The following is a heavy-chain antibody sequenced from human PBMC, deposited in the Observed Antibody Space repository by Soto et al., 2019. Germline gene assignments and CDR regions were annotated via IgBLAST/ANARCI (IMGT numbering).Heavy chain of an antibody. V-gene: IGHV3-9*01. J-gene: IGHJ6*03. CDR3: TKDDLIDVWAGHMDV. CDR1: GFTFDDYA. CDR2: ISWNSRSI. D-gene: IGHD3-16*01. Sequence: GGSLRLSCAASGFTFDDYAMHWVRQAPGKGLEWVSGISWNSRSIAYADSVKGRFTVSRDNARNSLYLQMNSLRGDDTAFYYCTKDDLIDVWAGHMDVWGKGTTVTVSS.